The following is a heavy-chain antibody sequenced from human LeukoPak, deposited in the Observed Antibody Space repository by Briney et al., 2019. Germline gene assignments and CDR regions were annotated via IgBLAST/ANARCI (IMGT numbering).Heavy chain of an antibody. CDR2: IKQDGSEK. CDR3: ARTETPWFGELFPDY. J-gene: IGHJ4*02. CDR1: GFTFSSYW. D-gene: IGHD3-10*01. Sequence: PGGSLRLSCAASGFTFSSYWMSWVRQAPGRGLEWVANIKQDGSEKYYVDSVKGRFTISRDNAKNSLYLQMSSLRAEDTAVYYCARTETPWFGELFPDYWGQGTLVTVSS. V-gene: IGHV3-7*01.